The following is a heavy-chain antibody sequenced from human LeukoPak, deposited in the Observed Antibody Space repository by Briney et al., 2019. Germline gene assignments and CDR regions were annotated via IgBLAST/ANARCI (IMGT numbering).Heavy chain of an antibody. D-gene: IGHD6-13*01. Sequence: GGSLRLSCAASGFTFSSYSMSWVRQAPGKGLEWVSSISSSSSYIYYADSVKGRFTISRDNAKNSLYLQMNSLRAEDTAVYYCARVSLYSSSWYYYYYMDVWGKGTTVTISS. CDR2: ISSSSSYI. J-gene: IGHJ6*03. CDR1: GFTFSSYS. V-gene: IGHV3-21*01. CDR3: ARVSLYSSSWYYYYYMDV.